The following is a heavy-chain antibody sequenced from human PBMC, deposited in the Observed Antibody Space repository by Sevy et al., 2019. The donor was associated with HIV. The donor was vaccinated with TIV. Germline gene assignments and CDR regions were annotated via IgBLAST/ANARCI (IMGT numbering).Heavy chain of an antibody. D-gene: IGHD3-3*01. Sequence: GGSLRLSCAASGFTFSTYAMTWVRQAPGRGLEWVSGISFSGGSIYYADSVKGRFTISKDNSKNTLYLQMNSLRAEETAVYYCAKDRVSGAYYTGDFDYWGQGTLVTVSS. CDR3: AKDRVSGAYYTGDFDY. J-gene: IGHJ4*02. V-gene: IGHV3-23*01. CDR1: GFTFSTYA. CDR2: ISFSGGSI.